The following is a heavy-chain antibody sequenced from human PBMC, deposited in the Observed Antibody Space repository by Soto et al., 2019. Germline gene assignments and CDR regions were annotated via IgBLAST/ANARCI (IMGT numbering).Heavy chain of an antibody. Sequence: PSETLSLTCTVSGGSISSGDYYWSWIRQPPGKGLEWIGYIYYSGSTYYNPSLKSRVTISVDTSKNQFSLKLSSVTAADTAVYYCARGGDPYYDIWTGYYSHTRLDYWGQGTLVTVSS. D-gene: IGHD3-9*01. CDR1: GGSISSGDYY. CDR3: ARGGDPYYDIWTGYYSHTRLDY. V-gene: IGHV4-30-4*01. CDR2: IYYSGST. J-gene: IGHJ4*02.